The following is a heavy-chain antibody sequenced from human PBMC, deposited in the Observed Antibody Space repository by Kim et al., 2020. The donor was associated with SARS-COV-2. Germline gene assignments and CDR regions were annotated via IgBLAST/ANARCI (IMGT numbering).Heavy chain of an antibody. CDR3: KLQQLRTRNFGDWFDP. Sequence: GGSLRLSCAASGITFRSYAMSWVRQAPGKGLEWVAAITGSGGSAYYADSVKGRFTISRDNSKNTLYLQMNSLRAEDTAVYYCKLQQLRTRNFGDWFDPWGQGTLVTVSS. CDR1: GITFRSYA. D-gene: IGHD1-1*01. CDR2: ITGSGGSA. V-gene: IGHV3-23*01. J-gene: IGHJ5*02.